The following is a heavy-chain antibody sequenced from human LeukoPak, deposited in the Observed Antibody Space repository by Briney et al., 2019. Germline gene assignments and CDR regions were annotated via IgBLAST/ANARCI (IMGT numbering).Heavy chain of an antibody. J-gene: IGHJ4*02. Sequence: VKVSCKASGYTFTSYGISWVRQAPGQGLEWMGWISAYNGNTNYAQKLQGRVTMTTGTSTSTAYMELRSLRSDDTAVYYCARSPSSWYFDHFDYWGQGTLVTVSS. D-gene: IGHD6-13*01. V-gene: IGHV1-18*04. CDR1: GYTFTSYG. CDR2: ISAYNGNT. CDR3: ARSPSSWYFDHFDY.